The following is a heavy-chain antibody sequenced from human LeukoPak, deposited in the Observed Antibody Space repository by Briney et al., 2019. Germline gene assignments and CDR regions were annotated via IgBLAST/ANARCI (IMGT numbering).Heavy chain of an antibody. J-gene: IGHJ4*02. CDR1: GSSISGGGYY. CDR3: ARWGYCSSTSCPGFDY. Sequence: SQTLSLTCTVSGSSISGGGYYWRWIRQHPGKGLEWIGFIYYSGSTYYNPSLKSRVTISVDTSKNQFSLKLSSVTAADTAVYYCARWGYCSSTSCPGFDYWGQGTLVTVSS. CDR2: IYYSGST. V-gene: IGHV4-31*03. D-gene: IGHD2-2*01.